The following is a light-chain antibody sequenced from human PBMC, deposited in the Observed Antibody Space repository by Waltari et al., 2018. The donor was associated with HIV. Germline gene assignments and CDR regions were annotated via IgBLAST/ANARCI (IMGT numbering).Light chain of an antibody. CDR1: QSISVW. V-gene: IGKV1-5*03. CDR2: EAS. J-gene: IGKJ1*01. CDR3: QQYDSFPWT. Sequence: DIQVTQSPSTLSASIVDRVTITCRASQSISVWLAWYHQKPGKAPKLLIYEASNLESGVPSRFSGTGSGTEFTLTISSLQLDDSATFYCQQYDSFPWTFGQGTKVGIK.